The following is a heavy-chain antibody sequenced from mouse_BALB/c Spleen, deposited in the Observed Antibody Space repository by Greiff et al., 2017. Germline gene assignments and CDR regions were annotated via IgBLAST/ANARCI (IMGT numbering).Heavy chain of an antibody. D-gene: IGHD1-1*01. Sequence: VQLQQSGAELMKPGASVKISCKATGYTFSSYWIEWVKQRPGHGLEWIGEILPGSGSTNYNEKFKGKATFTADTSSNTAYMQLSSLTSEDSAVYYCARSGTTVVALYYYAMDYWGQGTSVTVSS. CDR2: ILPGSGST. CDR1: GYTFSSYW. CDR3: ARSGTTVVALYYYAMDY. J-gene: IGHJ4*01. V-gene: IGHV1-9*01.